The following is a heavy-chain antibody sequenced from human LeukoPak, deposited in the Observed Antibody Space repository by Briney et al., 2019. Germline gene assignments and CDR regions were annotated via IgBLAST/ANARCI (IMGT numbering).Heavy chain of an antibody. D-gene: IGHD1-26*01. V-gene: IGHV3-21*01. CDR1: GFTVSSNY. CDR2: ISSSGTYI. J-gene: IGHJ4*02. Sequence: NPGGSLRLSCAASGFTVSSNYMSWVRQAPGKGLEWVSSISSSGTYIYYRDSVKGRFTISRDNAENSLYLEMNSLRVEDTAIYYCVRDRGSYRPIDYWGQGTLVTVSS. CDR3: VRDRGSYRPIDY.